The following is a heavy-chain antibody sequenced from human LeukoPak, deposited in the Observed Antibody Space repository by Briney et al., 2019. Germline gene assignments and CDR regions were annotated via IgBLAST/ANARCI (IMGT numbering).Heavy chain of an antibody. Sequence: SETLSLTCTVSGYSISSGYYWGWIRQPPGKGLEWIGSIYHSGSTYYNPSLKSRVTISVDTSKNQFSLKLSSVTAADTAVYYCASLGYCSGGSCYSRRYFDYWGQGTPVTVSS. D-gene: IGHD2-15*01. CDR3: ASLGYCSGGSCYSRRYFDY. CDR1: GYSISSGYY. V-gene: IGHV4-38-2*02. CDR2: IYHSGST. J-gene: IGHJ4*02.